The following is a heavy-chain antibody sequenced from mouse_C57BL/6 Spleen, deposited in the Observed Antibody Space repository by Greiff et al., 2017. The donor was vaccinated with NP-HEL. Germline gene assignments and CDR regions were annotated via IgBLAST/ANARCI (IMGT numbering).Heavy chain of an antibody. J-gene: IGHJ1*03. CDR2: IYPGSGNT. V-gene: IGHV1-66*01. CDR3: AREGKSSYWYFDV. Sequence: QVQLQQSGPELVKPGASVKISCKASGYSFTSYYIHWVKQRPGQGLEWIGWIYPGSGNTKYNEKFKGKATLTADTSSSTAYMQLSSLTSEDSAVYYCAREGKSSYWYFDVWGTGTTVTVSS. CDR1: GYSFTSYY. D-gene: IGHD1-1*01.